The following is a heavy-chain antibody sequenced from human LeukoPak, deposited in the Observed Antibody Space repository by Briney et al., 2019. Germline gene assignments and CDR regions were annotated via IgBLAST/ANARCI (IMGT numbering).Heavy chain of an antibody. J-gene: IGHJ5*02. CDR1: AGSISSYY. CDR2: IYTSGST. CDR3: ARDNRRYSSSWYNWFDP. V-gene: IGHV4-4*07. Sequence: SETLSLTCTVSAGSISSYYWSWIRQPAGKGLEWIGRIYTSGSTNYNPSLKSRVTMSVDTSKNQFSLKLSSVTAADTAVYYCARDNRRYSSSWYNWFDPWGQGTLLTVSS. D-gene: IGHD6-13*01.